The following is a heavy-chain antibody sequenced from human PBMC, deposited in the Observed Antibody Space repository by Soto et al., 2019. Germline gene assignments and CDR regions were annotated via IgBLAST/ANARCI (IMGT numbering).Heavy chain of an antibody. CDR2: ISSSGSTI. V-gene: IGHV3-48*02. CDR3: AIAGYRSVDY. J-gene: IGHJ4*02. CDR1: GFTFSSYS. Sequence: EVQLVESGGGLVQPGGSLRLSCAASGFTFSSYSMNWVRQAPGKGLEWVSYISSSGSTIYYADSVRGRFTISRDNAKNSLYLQMTSLRDADTAVYYCAIAGYRSVDYWGQGTLVTVSS. D-gene: IGHD3-3*01.